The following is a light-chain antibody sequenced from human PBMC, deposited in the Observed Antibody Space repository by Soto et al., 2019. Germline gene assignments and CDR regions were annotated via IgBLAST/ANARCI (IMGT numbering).Light chain of an antibody. CDR3: AAWDDSLRGWV. CDR1: FSKIGSNY. J-gene: IGLJ3*02. V-gene: IGLV1-47*01. Sequence: QSVLTQPPSASGTPGQRVTISCSGSFSKIGSNYVYWYQQFPGTAPKLLIYKNNQRPSGVPDRFSGSKSGTSASLAISGLRSDDGAQYFCAAWDDSLRGWVFGGGTQLTVL. CDR2: KNN.